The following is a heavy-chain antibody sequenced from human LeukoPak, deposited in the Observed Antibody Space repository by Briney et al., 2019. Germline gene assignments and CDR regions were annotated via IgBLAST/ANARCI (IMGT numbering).Heavy chain of an antibody. J-gene: IGHJ5*01. CDR3: ARRGTTGPHNWFDS. V-gene: IGHV3-23*01. Sequence: PGGSLRLSCVASGFSFSNYGMTWVRQAPGRGLEWVSGIGGSDDRIEYAASVRGRFAISRDNSKNTLYLQVNSLRAEDSAVYICARRGTTGPHNWFDSWGQGNLVTVSS. CDR1: GFSFSNYG. CDR2: IGGSDDRI. D-gene: IGHD3-16*01.